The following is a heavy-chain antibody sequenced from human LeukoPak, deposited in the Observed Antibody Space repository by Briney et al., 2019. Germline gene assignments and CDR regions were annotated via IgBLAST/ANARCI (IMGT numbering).Heavy chain of an antibody. V-gene: IGHV3-23*01. J-gene: IGHJ4*02. CDR3: AKDLQPDYYDTSGRPVGD. CDR2: ISGSSFST. CDR1: GFTFRHFA. Sequence: GGSLRLSCVASGFTFRHFAMRWVRQAPGKGLEWVSGISGSSFSTYYADSVKGRFTISRDNSKNTLYLQMNSLRAEDTAVYYCAKDLQPDYYDTSGRPVGDWGQGTLVTVSS. D-gene: IGHD3-22*01.